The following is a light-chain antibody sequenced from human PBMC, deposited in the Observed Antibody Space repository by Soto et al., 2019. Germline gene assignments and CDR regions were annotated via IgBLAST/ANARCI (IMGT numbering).Light chain of an antibody. J-gene: IGKJ1*01. V-gene: IGKV1-5*01. CDR1: QSISNW. CDR2: DAS. Sequence: DIHMTQSPSTLPASVGDRVTITCRASQSISNWLAWYQQKPGKAPNLLIYDASSLQSGVPSRLSGSGSGTEFTLTISSLQPDDFATYYCQQYNSYSFGQGTKVDIK. CDR3: QQYNSYS.